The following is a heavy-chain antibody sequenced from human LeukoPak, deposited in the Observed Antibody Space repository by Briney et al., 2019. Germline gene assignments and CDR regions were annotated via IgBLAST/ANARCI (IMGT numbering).Heavy chain of an antibody. V-gene: IGHV4-61*02. CDR1: GDSISSGSYY. CDR3: ARENYYDSSGYGMDV. J-gene: IGHJ6*04. Sequence: PSETLSLTRTVSGDSISSGSYYWSWIRQPAGKGLEWIGRIYTTGSTNYNPFLKSRVIISVETSKNQFSLNLNSVTAADTAVYYCARENYYDSSGYGMDVWGKGTTVTVSS. CDR2: IYTTGST. D-gene: IGHD3-22*01.